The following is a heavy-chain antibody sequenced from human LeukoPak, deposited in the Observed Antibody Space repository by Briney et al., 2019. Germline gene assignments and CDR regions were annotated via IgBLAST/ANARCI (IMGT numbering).Heavy chain of an antibody. D-gene: IGHD1-26*01. CDR1: GGSISSSSYY. Sequence: SETLSLTCTVSGGSISSSSYYWGWIRQPPGKGLEWIGSIYYSGSTYYNPSLKSRVTISVDTSKNQFSLKLSSVTAADTAVYYGARHRPWEYYFDYWGHGTLVTVSS. CDR3: ARHRPWEYYFDY. J-gene: IGHJ4*01. CDR2: IYYSGST. V-gene: IGHV4-39*01.